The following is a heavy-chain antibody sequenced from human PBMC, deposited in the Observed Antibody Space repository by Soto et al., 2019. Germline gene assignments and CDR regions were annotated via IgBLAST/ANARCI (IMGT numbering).Heavy chain of an antibody. D-gene: IGHD2-21*01. CDR2: INRDGGER. Sequence: PGGSLRLSCAASGFSFSNYWMAWVRQAPGKGLEWVANINRDGGERYHADSVRGRFTIFRDNSENSLYLPMNRLRDEDPAVYSCARDATLWLDCWGRGTLVTVSS. V-gene: IGHV3-7*03. CDR1: GFSFSNYW. CDR3: ARDATLWLDC. J-gene: IGHJ4*02.